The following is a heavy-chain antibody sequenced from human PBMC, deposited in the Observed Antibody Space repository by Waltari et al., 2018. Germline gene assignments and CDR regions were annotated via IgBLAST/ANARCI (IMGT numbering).Heavy chain of an antibody. CDR2: IIPIFGTA. J-gene: IGHJ6*03. D-gene: IGHD4-17*01. CDR1: GGTFSSYA. V-gene: IGHV1-69*12. Sequence: QVQLVQSGAEVKKPGSSVKVSCKASGGTFSSYAISWVRQAPGQGLEWMGGIIPIFGTANYAQKFQGRVTITADESTSTAYMELSSLRSEDTAVYYCAADPTVTTGWYYYYYMDVWGKGTTVTVSS. CDR3: AADPTVTTGWYYYYYMDV.